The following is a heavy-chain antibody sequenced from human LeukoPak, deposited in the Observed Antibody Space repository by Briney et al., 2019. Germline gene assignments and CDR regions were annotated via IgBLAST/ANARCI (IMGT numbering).Heavy chain of an antibody. Sequence: SQTLSLTSAISGDSVSSNSAASNWSRPSPSRGLEWLGRTYYRSKWYNDYAVSVKSRITINPDTSKNPFSLQLNSVTPEDTAVYYCARGRGGYGDYYYYYMDVWGKGTTVTVSS. CDR3: ARGRGGYGDYYYYYMDV. D-gene: IGHD4-17*01. V-gene: IGHV6-1*01. J-gene: IGHJ6*03. CDR1: GDSVSSNSAA. CDR2: TYYRSKWYN.